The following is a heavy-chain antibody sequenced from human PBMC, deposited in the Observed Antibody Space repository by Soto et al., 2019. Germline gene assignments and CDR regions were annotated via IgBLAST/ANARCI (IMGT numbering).Heavy chain of an antibody. V-gene: IGHV1-3*01. D-gene: IGHD6-19*01. J-gene: IGHJ4*02. CDR3: ARDPSGWFYFDY. CDR2: INAGNGNT. CDR1: GDGFTSNA. Sequence: SVKVSSKASGDGFTSNAMHSVLQAPAQRLEGMGWINAGNGNTKYSQKFQGRVTITRDTSASTAYMKLSSLRAEDTAVYYCARDPSGWFYFDYWGQGNLVTVSS.